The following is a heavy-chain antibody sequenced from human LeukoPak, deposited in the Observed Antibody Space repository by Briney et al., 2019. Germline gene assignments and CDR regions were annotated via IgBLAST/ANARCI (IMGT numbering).Heavy chain of an antibody. J-gene: IGHJ6*03. CDR3: ARDGKYSSSPLDYYYYMDV. D-gene: IGHD6-6*01. V-gene: IGHV3-21*01. CDR2: ISSSSSYI. CDR1: GFTFSSYS. Sequence: GGSLRLSCAASGFTFSSYSMNWVRQAPGKGLEWVSSISSSSSYIYYADSVKGRFTISRDNAKNSLYLQMNSLRAEDTAVYYCARDGKYSSSPLDYYYYMDVWGKGTTVTVSS.